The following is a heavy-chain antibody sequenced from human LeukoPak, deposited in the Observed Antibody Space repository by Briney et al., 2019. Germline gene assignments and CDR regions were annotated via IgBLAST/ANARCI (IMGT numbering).Heavy chain of an antibody. CDR2: IYYSGST. CDR3: ARPSITMVRGFDP. V-gene: IGHV4-39*01. D-gene: IGHD3-10*01. J-gene: IGHJ5*02. Sequence: SETLSLTCTVSGGSISSSSYCWGWIRQPPGKGLEWIGSIYYSGSTYYNPSLKSRVTISVDTSKNQFSLKLSSVTAADTAVYYCARPSITMVRGFDPWGQGTLVTVSS. CDR1: GGSISSSSYC.